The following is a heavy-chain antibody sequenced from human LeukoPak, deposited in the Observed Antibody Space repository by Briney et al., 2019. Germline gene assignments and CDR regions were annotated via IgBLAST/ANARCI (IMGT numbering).Heavy chain of an antibody. J-gene: IGHJ6*02. CDR3: ARGRIVLMVWDYYYYGMDV. CDR2: INHSGST. Sequence: SETLPLTCAVYGGSFSGYYWSWIRQPPGKGLEWIGEINHSGSTNYNPSLKSRVTISVDTSKNQFSLKLSSVTAADTAVYYCARGRIVLMVWDYYYYGMDVWGQGTTVTVSS. D-gene: IGHD2-8*01. CDR1: GGSFSGYY. V-gene: IGHV4-34*01.